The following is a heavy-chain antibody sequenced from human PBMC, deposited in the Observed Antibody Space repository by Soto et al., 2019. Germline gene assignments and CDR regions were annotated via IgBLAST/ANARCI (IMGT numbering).Heavy chain of an antibody. CDR2: ISFDGSNK. CDR1: KFTFRTYV. CDR3: AREMIPMIMGGMSAMDV. Sequence: QVQLVESGGGVVQPERSQRLSWAASKFTFRTYVMHWVRQAPGKGLEWVALISFDGSNKYYADSVKGRFTISRDNSKNTMYLQMNSLSPEDTAVYYCAREMIPMIMGGMSAMDVWGQGTTVTVSS. V-gene: IGHV3-30*04. D-gene: IGHD3-22*01. J-gene: IGHJ6*02.